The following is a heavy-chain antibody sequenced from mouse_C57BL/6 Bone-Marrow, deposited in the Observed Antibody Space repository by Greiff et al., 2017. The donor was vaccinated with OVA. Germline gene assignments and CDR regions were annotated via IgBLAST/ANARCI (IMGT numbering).Heavy chain of an antibody. CDR2: IHPNSGST. D-gene: IGHD2-1*01. CDR3: ARGGFYGNYFDY. J-gene: IGHJ2*01. V-gene: IGHV1-64*01. Sequence: QVQLQQSGAELVRPGASVKLSCKASGYTFTSYWMHWVKQRPGQGLEWIGMIHPNSGSTNYNEKFKSKATLTVDKSSSTAYMQLSSLPSEDSAVYYCARGGFYGNYFDYWGQGTTLTVSS. CDR1: GYTFTSYW.